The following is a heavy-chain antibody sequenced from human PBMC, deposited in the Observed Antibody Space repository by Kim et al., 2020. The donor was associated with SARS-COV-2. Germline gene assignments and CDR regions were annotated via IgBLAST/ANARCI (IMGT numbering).Heavy chain of an antibody. Sequence: GGSLRLSCEASGFTFSTYGMHWVRQAPGKGLEWVAVISYEGTNKYHADSVQGRFTISRDNSKNTLYLQMNSLRVEDTAVYYCAKDGLNYYGSGRYDYFDYWGQGTLVTVPS. D-gene: IGHD3-10*01. CDR3: AKDGLNYYGSGRYDYFDY. V-gene: IGHV3-30*18. CDR2: ISYEGTNK. J-gene: IGHJ4*02. CDR1: GFTFSTYG.